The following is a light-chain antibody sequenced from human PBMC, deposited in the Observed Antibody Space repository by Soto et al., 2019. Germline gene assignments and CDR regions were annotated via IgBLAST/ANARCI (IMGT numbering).Light chain of an antibody. V-gene: IGLV1-44*01. J-gene: IGLJ3*02. CDR3: SVWDDSLNEVV. Sequence: QLVLTQPPSASGTPGQRVTISCSGSSSNIGINTVNWYQQFPGTAPKVLIYLNDQRPSGVPDRFSGSKSGTSASLAISGLQSEDEADYYCSVWDDSLNEVVFGGGTKLTVL. CDR1: SSNIGINT. CDR2: LND.